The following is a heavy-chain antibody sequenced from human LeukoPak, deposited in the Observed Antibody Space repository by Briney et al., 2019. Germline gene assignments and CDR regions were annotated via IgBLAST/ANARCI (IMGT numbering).Heavy chain of an antibody. J-gene: IGHJ3*02. D-gene: IGHD3-22*01. V-gene: IGHV4-4*02. CDR3: ASPGRDYYDSHAFDI. CDR1: GGSISSSNW. CDR2: IYHSGST. Sequence: SETLSLTCAVSGGSISSSNWWSWVRQPPGKGLEWIGEIYHSGSTNYNPSLKSRVTISVDKSKNQFSLKLSSVTAADTAVYYCASPGRDYYDSHAFDIWGQGTMVTVSS.